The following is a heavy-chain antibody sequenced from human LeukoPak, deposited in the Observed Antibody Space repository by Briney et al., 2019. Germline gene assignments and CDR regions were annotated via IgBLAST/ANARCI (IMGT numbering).Heavy chain of an antibody. CDR2: IGNSGRDT. D-gene: IGHD2-15*01. CDR3: ARYCGADSCYSGLDY. CDR1: GFTFSSYV. V-gene: IGHV3-23*01. J-gene: IGHJ4*02. Sequence: GGSLGLSCAASGFTFSSYVMTWVRQAPGRGLEWVSSIGNSGRDTYYADSMKGRFTISRDNSKSTLLLHMSSLRAGDTAIYYCARYCGADSCYSGLDYWGQGALVTVSS.